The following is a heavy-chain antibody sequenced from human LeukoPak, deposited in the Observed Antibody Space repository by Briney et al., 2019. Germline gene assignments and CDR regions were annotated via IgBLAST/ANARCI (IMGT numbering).Heavy chain of an antibody. CDR2: IYYSGST. V-gene: IGHV4-39*01. J-gene: IGHJ4*02. CDR3: ARHYYDSSGPIDY. Sequence: SETLSLTCTVSGGYISSSSYYWGWIRQPPGEGLEWIGSIYYSGSTYYNPSLKSRVTISVDTSKNQFSPKLSSVTAADTAVYYCARHYYDSSGPIDYWGQGTLVTVSS. CDR1: GGYISSSSYY. D-gene: IGHD3-22*01.